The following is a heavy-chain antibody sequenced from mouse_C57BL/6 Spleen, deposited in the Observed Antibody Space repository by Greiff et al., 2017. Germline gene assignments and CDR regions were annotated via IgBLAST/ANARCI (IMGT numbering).Heavy chain of an antibody. Sequence: VQLQQPGAELVRPGTSVKLSCKASGYTFTSYWMHWVKQRPGQGLEWIGVIDPSDSYTNYNQKFKGKATLTVDTSSSTAYMQLSSLTSEDSAVYYCADTLRDYWGQGTTLTVSS. CDR2: IDPSDSYT. J-gene: IGHJ2*01. V-gene: IGHV1-59*01. CDR1: GYTFTSYW. CDR3: ADTLRDY. D-gene: IGHD5-1-1*01.